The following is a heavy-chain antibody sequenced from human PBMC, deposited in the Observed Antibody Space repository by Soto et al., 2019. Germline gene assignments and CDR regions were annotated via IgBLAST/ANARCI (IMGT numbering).Heavy chain of an antibody. CDR3: ARESSFDWLLSAYYGMDV. D-gene: IGHD3-9*01. Sequence: PSQTLLLTCTISGCSDSSNIAAWNWIRQSPSRGLEWLGRTYYRSKWYNDYAVSVKSRITINPDTSKNQFSLQLNSVTPEDTAVYDCARESSFDWLLSAYYGMDVWGQGTTVTVSS. CDR2: TYYRSKWYN. J-gene: IGHJ6*02. CDR1: GCSDSSNIAA. V-gene: IGHV6-1*01.